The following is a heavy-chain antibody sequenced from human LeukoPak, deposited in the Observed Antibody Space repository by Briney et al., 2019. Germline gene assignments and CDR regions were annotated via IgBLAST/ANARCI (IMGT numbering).Heavy chain of an antibody. D-gene: IGHD1-14*01. CDR3: ARETVQAFDY. J-gene: IGHJ4*02. V-gene: IGHV3-23*03. CDR2: IYSGGNT. CDR1: GFTFSSYA. Sequence: PGGSLRLSCAASGFTFSSYAMSWVRQAPGKGLERVSVIYSGGNTYYADSVKGRFTISRDNSKNTLYLQMNSVRAEDTAVYYCARETVQAFDYWGQGTLVTVSS.